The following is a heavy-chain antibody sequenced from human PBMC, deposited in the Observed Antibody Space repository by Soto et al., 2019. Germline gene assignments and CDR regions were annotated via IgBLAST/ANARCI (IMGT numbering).Heavy chain of an antibody. D-gene: IGHD6-19*01. J-gene: IGHJ6*03. CDR1: GYTFTSYD. V-gene: IGHV1-8*01. CDR3: VRGAGSSSGWLPSYYHYYYLDV. CDR2: MNPNSGNT. Sequence: ASVKVSCKASGYTFTSYDINWVRQATGQGLEWMGWMNPNSGNTGYAQKFQGRVTMTRNTSISTAYMELSSLRSEDTAVYYCVRGAGSSSGWLPSYYHYYYLDVWGKGTTVTVSS.